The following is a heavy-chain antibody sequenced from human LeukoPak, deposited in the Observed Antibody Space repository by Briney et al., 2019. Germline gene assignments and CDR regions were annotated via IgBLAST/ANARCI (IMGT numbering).Heavy chain of an antibody. D-gene: IGHD4-17*01. Sequence: GGSLRLSCAASGFTFSSYSMNWVRQAPGKGLEWVSSISSSSSYIYYADSVKGRFTISRDKAKNSLYLHMNRLRAEDTAVYYCARAATVNKGGWFDPWGQGTLVTVSS. CDR2: ISSSSSYI. V-gene: IGHV3-21*01. CDR3: ARAATVNKGGWFDP. CDR1: GFTFSSYS. J-gene: IGHJ5*02.